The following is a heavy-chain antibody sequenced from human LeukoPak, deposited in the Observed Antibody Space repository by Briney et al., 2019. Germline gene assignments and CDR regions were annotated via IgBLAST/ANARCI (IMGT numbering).Heavy chain of an antibody. Sequence: GGSLRLSCAASGFTFDDYGMSWVRQAPGKGLEWVSGINWNGGSTGYADSVKGRFTISRDNAKNSLYLQMNSLRAEDTALYYCARVPIAAAVPTYYYYMDVWGKGTTVTVSS. CDR2: INWNGGST. CDR1: GFTFDDYG. J-gene: IGHJ6*03. D-gene: IGHD6-13*01. V-gene: IGHV3-20*04. CDR3: ARVPIAAAVPTYYYYMDV.